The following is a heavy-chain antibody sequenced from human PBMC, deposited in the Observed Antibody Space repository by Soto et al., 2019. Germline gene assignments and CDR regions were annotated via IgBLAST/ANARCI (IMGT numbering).Heavy chain of an antibody. Sequence: QVQLQESGPGLVKPSETLSLTCTVSGDSISSYYWCWIRQPPGKGLEWIGYIHYSGRTNYNPSLTSRLTTSVDTSKNQFSLRLSSVTAADTAVYYCARNEPLHGDYDYWGQGTLVTVSS. J-gene: IGHJ4*02. CDR3: ARNEPLHGDYDY. CDR2: IHYSGRT. V-gene: IGHV4-59*08. D-gene: IGHD4-17*01. CDR1: GDSISSYY.